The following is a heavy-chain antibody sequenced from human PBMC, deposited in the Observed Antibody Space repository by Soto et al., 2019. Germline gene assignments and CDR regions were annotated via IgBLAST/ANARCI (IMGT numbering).Heavy chain of an antibody. CDR2: IYYSGST. CDR3: ARERIAAAANWFDP. CDR1: GGSISSYY. J-gene: IGHJ5*02. V-gene: IGHV4-59*01. D-gene: IGHD6-13*01. Sequence: SETLSLTCTVSGGSISSYYWSWIRQPPGKGLEWIGYIYYSGSTNYNPSLKSRVTISVDTSKNQFSLKLSSVTAADTAVYYCARERIAAAANWFDPWGQGTLVTGS.